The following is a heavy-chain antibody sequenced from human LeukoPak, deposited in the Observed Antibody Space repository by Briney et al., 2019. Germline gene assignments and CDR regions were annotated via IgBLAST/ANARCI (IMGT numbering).Heavy chain of an antibody. V-gene: IGHV3-30*02. CDR1: GFTFSSYG. J-gene: IGHJ6*03. CDR3: AKDCRTRIAVAGTGYYYHYMDV. CDR2: IRYDGSNK. Sequence: GGSLRLSCAASGFTFSSYGMHWVRQAPGKGLEWVAFIRYDGSNKYYADSVKGRFTISRDNSKNTLYLQMNSLRAEDTAVYYCAKDCRTRIAVAGTGYYYHYMDVWGKGITVTVSS. D-gene: IGHD6-19*01.